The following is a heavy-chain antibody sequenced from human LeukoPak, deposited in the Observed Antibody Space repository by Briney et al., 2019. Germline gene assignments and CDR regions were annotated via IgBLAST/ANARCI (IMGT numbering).Heavy chain of an antibody. D-gene: IGHD2-2*01. CDR2: IRYDGSNK. V-gene: IGHV3-30*02. CDR3: TTRTIVVVPAATYNWFDP. CDR1: GFTFSSYG. J-gene: IGHJ5*02. Sequence: GGSLRLSCAASGFTFSSYGMHWVRQAPGKGLEWVAFIRYDGSNKYYADSVKGRFTISRDNSKNTLYLQMNGLRAEDTAVYYCTTRTIVVVPAATYNWFDPWGQGTLVTVSS.